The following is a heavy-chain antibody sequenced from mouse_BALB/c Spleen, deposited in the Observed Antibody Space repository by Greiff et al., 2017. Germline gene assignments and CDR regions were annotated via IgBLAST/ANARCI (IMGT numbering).Heavy chain of an antibody. V-gene: IGHV5-12-2*01. J-gene: IGHJ4*01. CDR3: ARHPGTGGAMDY. CDR1: GFTFSSYT. CDR2: ISNGGGRT. Sequence: DVQLVESGGGLVQPGGSLKLSCAASGFTFSSYTMSWVRQTPEKRLEWVAYISNGGGRTYYPDTVKGRFTISRDNAKNTLYLQMSSLKSEDTAMYYCARHPGTGGAMDYWGQGTSVTVSS. D-gene: IGHD3-3*01.